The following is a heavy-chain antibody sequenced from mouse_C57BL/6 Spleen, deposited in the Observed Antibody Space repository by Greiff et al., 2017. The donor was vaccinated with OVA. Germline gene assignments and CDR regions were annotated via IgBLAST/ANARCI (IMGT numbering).Heavy chain of an antibody. J-gene: IGHJ2*01. D-gene: IGHD4-1*01. Sequence: QVQLQQPGAELVKPGASVKLSCKASGYTFTSYWMHWVKQRPGQGLEWIGMIHPNSGSTNYNEKFKSKATLTVDKSSSTAYMQLSSPTSEDSAVYYCARPGAGDYFDYWGQGTTLTVSS. CDR1: GYTFTSYW. CDR2: IHPNSGST. CDR3: ARPGAGDYFDY. V-gene: IGHV1-64*01.